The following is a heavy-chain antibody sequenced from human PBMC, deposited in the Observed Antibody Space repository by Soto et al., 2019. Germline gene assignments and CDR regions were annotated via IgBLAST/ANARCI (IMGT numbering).Heavy chain of an antibody. J-gene: IGHJ5*02. D-gene: IGHD3-3*01. Sequence: ASVKVSCKTSGYTFNTYGINWVRQAPGQGLELMGWISAYDGKTTYAEKFQGRVTLATDTSTSTAYMELRSLRSDDTAIYYCARDPHEFWTSYWFDPWGQGTPVTVSS. CDR2: ISAYDGKT. CDR1: GYTFNTYG. CDR3: ARDPHEFWTSYWFDP. V-gene: IGHV1-18*01.